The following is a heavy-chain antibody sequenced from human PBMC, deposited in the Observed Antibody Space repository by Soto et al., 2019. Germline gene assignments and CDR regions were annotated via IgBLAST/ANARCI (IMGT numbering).Heavy chain of an antibody. CDR3: GREYSNLGLYYKYGMDV. J-gene: IGHJ6*02. CDR1: GYSFTSYW. Sequence: PGESLKISCKGSGYSFTSYWISWVRQMPGKGLEWMGRIDPSDSYTNYSPSFQGHVTISADKSISTAYLQWSSLKASDTALYYCGREYSNLGLYYKYGMDVWGQGTTVTVSS. V-gene: IGHV5-10-1*01. D-gene: IGHD4-4*01. CDR2: IDPSDSYT.